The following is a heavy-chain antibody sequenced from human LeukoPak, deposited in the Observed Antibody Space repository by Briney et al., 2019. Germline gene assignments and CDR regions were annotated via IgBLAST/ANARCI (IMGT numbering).Heavy chain of an antibody. D-gene: IGHD5-18*01. J-gene: IGHJ4*02. CDR2: ISWNSGSI. Sequence: GGSLRLSCAASGFTFHDHAMHWVRQAPGKGLEWVSGISWNSGSIVYADSVKGRFTISRDNAKNSLYPQMNSLRAEDMALYYCAKDWGNGYSYGGFDYWGQGTLVTVSS. CDR3: AKDWGNGYSYGGFDY. CDR1: GFTFHDHA. V-gene: IGHV3-9*03.